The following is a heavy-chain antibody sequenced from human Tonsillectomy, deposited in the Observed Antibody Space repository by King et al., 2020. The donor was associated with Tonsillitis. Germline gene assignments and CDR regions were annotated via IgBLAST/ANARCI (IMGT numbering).Heavy chain of an antibody. J-gene: IGHJ4*02. V-gene: IGHV1-18*04. Sequence: QLVQSGAEVKKPGASVKVSCKASGYTFTSYGISWVRQAPGQGLEWMGWISAYNGNTNYAQKLQGRVTMTTDTSTSTAYMELRSLRSDDTAVYYCARDSVYDKRLAARPPLGYWGQGTLVTVSS. CDR3: ARDSVYDKRLAARPPLGY. D-gene: IGHD6-6*01. CDR2: ISAYNGNT. CDR1: GYTFTSYG.